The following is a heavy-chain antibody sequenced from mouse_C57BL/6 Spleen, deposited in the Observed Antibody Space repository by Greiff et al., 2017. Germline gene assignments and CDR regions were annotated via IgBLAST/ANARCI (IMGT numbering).Heavy chain of an antibody. D-gene: IGHD2-10*02. CDR1: GYTFTSYW. Sequence: QVQLQQPGAELVMPGASVKLSCKASGYTFTSYWMHWVKQRPGQGLAWIGEIDPSDSYNNYNQKFKGKSTLTVDKSSSTAYMQLSSLTSEDSAVYYCASLGAWFAYWGQGTLVTVSA. CDR3: ASLGAWFAY. V-gene: IGHV1-69*01. CDR2: IDPSDSYN. J-gene: IGHJ3*01.